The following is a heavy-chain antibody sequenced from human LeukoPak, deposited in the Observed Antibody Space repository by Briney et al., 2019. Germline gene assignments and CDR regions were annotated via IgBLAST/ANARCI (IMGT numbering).Heavy chain of an antibody. CDR2: ISGSGGST. J-gene: IGHJ4*02. Sequence: QSSGTLSLTCAVSGGSISSSNWWSWVRQAPGKGLEWVSAISGSGGSTHYADSVKGRFTISRDNSKNTLYLQMNSLRAEDAAVYYCATWNWNVYYFNYWGQGTLVTVSS. V-gene: IGHV3-23*01. CDR3: ATWNWNVYYFNY. CDR1: GGSISSSN. D-gene: IGHD1-1*01.